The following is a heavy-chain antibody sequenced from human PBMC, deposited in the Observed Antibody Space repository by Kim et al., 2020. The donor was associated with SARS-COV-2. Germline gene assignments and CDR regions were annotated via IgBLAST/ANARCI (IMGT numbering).Heavy chain of an antibody. CDR3: ANAGTGNFVVGWFDP. J-gene: IGHJ5*02. CDR1: GGTFSSYS. D-gene: IGHD1-1*01. Sequence: SVKVSCKASGGTFSSYSISWVRQAPEQGLEWMGGIIPIFGTANYAQKFQGRVTITADESTSTAYMELSSLRSEDTAVYYCANAGTGNFVVGWFDPWGQGTLVSVSS. CDR2: IIPIFGTA. V-gene: IGHV1-69*13.